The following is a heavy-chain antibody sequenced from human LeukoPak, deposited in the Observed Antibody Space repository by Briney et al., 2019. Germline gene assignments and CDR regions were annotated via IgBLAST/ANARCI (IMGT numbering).Heavy chain of an antibody. V-gene: IGHV3-15*01. CDR1: GFTFSNAW. Sequence: GGSLRLSCAASGFTFSNAWMGWVRQAPGKGLEWGGRIKSKTDGGTTDYAAPVKGRLTISRDDSKNTLYLQINSLKPEDTAVYYCTRGYSRPLLDVRGKGTTVTVS. CDR2: IKSKTDGGTT. D-gene: IGHD6-13*01. CDR3: TRGYSRPLLDV. J-gene: IGHJ6*03.